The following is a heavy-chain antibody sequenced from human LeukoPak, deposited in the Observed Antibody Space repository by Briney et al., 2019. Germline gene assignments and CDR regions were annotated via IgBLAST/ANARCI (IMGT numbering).Heavy chain of an antibody. J-gene: IGHJ4*02. D-gene: IGHD4-23*01. CDR2: IYHSGST. CDR3: ARGGYGGNSEGFDY. Sequence: SQTLSLTCAVSSGSTSSSGYSWSWIRQPAGKGLEWIGYIYHSGSTYYNPSLKSRVTISVNRSKNQFSLKLSSVTAADTAVYYCARGGYGGNSEGFDYWGQGTLVTVSS. CDR1: SGSTSSSGYS. V-gene: IGHV4-30-2*01.